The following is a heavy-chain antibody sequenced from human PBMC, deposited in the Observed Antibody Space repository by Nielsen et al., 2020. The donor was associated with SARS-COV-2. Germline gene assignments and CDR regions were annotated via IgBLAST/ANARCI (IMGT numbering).Heavy chain of an antibody. CDR3: ARRPGYCSGGSCYSFDY. Sequence: GGSLKISCKGSGYSFTSYWIGWVRQMPGKGLEWMGIIYPGDSDTRYSPSFQGQVTISADKSISTAYLQWSSLKASDTAMYYCARRPGYCSGGSCYSFDYWGQGTLVTVSS. CDR2: IYPGDSDT. J-gene: IGHJ4*02. V-gene: IGHV5-51*01. CDR1: GYSFTSYW. D-gene: IGHD2-15*01.